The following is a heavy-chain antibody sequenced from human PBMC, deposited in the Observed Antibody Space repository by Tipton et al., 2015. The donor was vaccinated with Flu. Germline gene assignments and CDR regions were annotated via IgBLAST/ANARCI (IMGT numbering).Heavy chain of an antibody. CDR1: GGSISSGGYY. CDR3: ARGGATGEDYFDY. CDR2: TYYSGST. J-gene: IGHJ4*02. D-gene: IGHD5-12*01. V-gene: IGHV4-31*03. Sequence: TLSLTCTVSGGSISSGGYYWSWIRQHPGKGLEWIGCTYYSGSTYYNPPLKSRVTISVDTSKNQFSLKLSPVTAADTAVYYCARGGATGEDYFDYWGQGTLATVSS.